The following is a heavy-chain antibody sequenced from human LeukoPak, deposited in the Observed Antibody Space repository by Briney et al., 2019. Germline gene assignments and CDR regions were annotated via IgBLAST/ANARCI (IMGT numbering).Heavy chain of an antibody. D-gene: IGHD3-22*01. V-gene: IGHV4-38-2*02. J-gene: IGHJ6*02. CDR1: GYSISSGYY. Sequence: SETLSLTCAVSGYSISSGYYWGWIRQPPGKGLEWIGSIYHSGSTYYNPSLKSRVTISVDTSKNQFSLKLSSVTAADTAVYYCARDQPDYYDSSGYYGPYHRSLYYYYGMDVWGQGTTVTVSS. CDR3: ARDQPDYYDSSGYYGPYHRSLYYYYGMDV. CDR2: IYHSGST.